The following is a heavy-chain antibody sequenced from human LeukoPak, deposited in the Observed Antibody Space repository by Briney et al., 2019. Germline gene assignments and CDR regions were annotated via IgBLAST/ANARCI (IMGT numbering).Heavy chain of an antibody. Sequence: SQTLSLTCTVCGGSIISGDYYWSWIRQPPGKGLEWGGYIYYSGSTYYNPSLKSRVTISVDTSKNQFSLKRSSVTAADTAVYYCARVYDFWSGYLVDPWGQGTLVTVSS. CDR3: ARVYDFWSGYLVDP. CDR2: IYYSGST. CDR1: GGSIISGDYY. V-gene: IGHV4-30-4*08. J-gene: IGHJ5*02. D-gene: IGHD3-3*01.